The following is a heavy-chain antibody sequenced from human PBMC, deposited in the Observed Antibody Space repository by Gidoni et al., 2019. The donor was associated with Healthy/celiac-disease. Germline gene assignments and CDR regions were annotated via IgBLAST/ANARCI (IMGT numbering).Heavy chain of an antibody. J-gene: IGHJ4*02. CDR1: GYSISSGYY. CDR3: ARGPAAMGRQDY. V-gene: IGHV4-38-2*01. CDR2: IYHSGST. D-gene: IGHD2-2*01. Sequence: QVQLQESGPGLVKPSETLSLTCAVSGYSISSGYYWGWIRQPPGKGLEWIGSIYHSGSTYYNPSLKSRVTISVDTSKNQFSLKLSSVTAADTAVYYCARGPAAMGRQDYWGQGTLVTVSS.